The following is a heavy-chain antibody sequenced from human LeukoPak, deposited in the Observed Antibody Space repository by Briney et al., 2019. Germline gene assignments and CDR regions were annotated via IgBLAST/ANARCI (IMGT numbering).Heavy chain of an antibody. CDR2: INTNTGNP. J-gene: IGHJ2*01. Sequence: ASLKASCKPSGYTFTSYAMNSVRQAPGQALEWMGWINTNTGNPTYPQAFTARFVFSLDTSISTAYLQIGSLKAEDTAVYYCARDSPRLWFGASGGYFDLWGRGTLVTVSS. CDR1: GYTFTSYA. CDR3: ARDSPRLWFGASGGYFDL. D-gene: IGHD3-10*01. V-gene: IGHV7-4-1*01.